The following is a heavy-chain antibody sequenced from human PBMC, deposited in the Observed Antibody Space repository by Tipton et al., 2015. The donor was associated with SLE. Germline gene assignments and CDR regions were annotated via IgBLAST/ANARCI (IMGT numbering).Heavy chain of an antibody. J-gene: IGHJ4*02. Sequence: TLSLTCTVSGGSISSHYWSWIRQPPGKGLEWIGYIYDSGSTNYNPSLRGRVSISVDKSKNQFSLKLTSVTAADTVVYYCARRDVEVAPLGFDYWGQGTLVTVSS. V-gene: IGHV4-59*11. CDR1: GGSISSHY. D-gene: IGHD5-24*01. CDR2: IYDSGST. CDR3: ARRDVEVAPLGFDY.